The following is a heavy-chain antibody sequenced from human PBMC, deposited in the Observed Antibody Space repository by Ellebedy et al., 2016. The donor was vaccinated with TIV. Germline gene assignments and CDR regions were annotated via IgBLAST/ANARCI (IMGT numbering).Heavy chain of an antibody. CDR1: GFTFSSYS. J-gene: IGHJ6*02. V-gene: IGHV3-48*04. CDR2: ISSSSSTI. CDR3: ARCPQQGPYCYDSSGPMSVYRMDV. Sequence: PGGSLRLSCAASGFTFSSYSMNWVRQAPGKGLEWVSYISSSSSTIYYADSVKGRFPISRDNAKNSLYLQMNSLRAEDTAVYYCARCPQQGPYCYDSSGPMSVYRMDVWGQGTTVTVSS. D-gene: IGHD3-22*01.